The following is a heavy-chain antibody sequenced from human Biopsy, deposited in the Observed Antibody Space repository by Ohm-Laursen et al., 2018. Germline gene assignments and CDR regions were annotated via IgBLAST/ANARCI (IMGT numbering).Heavy chain of an antibody. Sequence: LRLSCAASGFSFSSYGMYWVRQAPGKGLEWVSTISGSGGNTYYADSVRGRFTVSRDGSKSTLYLQMSSLSAEDTAFYYCAKGGYCTTSSCYMDLDYWGQGTLVTVSS. CDR1: GFSFSSYG. CDR3: AKGGYCTTSSCYMDLDY. D-gene: IGHD2-2*02. J-gene: IGHJ4*02. V-gene: IGHV3-23*01. CDR2: ISGSGGNT.